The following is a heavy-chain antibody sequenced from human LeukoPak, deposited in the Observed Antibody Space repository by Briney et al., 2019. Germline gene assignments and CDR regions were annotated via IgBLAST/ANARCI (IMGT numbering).Heavy chain of an antibody. D-gene: IGHD5-18*01. J-gene: IGHJ4*02. CDR2: ISGSGGST. Sequence: PGGSLRLSCAASGFTFSNYGMSWVRQAPGKGLEWVSAISGSGGSTYYADSVKGRFTISRDNSKNTLYLQMNSLRAEDTAVYYCARDGGGYSYGWYYFDYWGQGTLVTVSS. CDR1: GFTFSNYG. V-gene: IGHV3-23*01. CDR3: ARDGGGYSYGWYYFDY.